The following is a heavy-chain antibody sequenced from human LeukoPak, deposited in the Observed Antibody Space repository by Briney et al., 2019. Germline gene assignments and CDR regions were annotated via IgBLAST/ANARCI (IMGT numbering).Heavy chain of an antibody. Sequence: SETLSLTCTVSGGSIGSSSYNWGWIRQPPGKGLEWIGTVYSSGSTYYNPSLKSRLSILIDTSKSQFSLNLNSVTAPDTAVYYCVRDISPYTYGFAYWGQGTLVTVSS. CDR2: VYSSGST. CDR1: GGSIGSSSYN. D-gene: IGHD5-18*01. CDR3: VRDISPYTYGFAY. J-gene: IGHJ4*02. V-gene: IGHV4-39*07.